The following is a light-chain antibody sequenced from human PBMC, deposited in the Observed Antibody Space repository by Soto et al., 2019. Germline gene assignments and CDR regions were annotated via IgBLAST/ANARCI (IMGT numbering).Light chain of an antibody. CDR3: SSYTGINNGI. J-gene: IGLJ2*01. Sequence: QSALTQPPSASGSPGQSVTISCTGTSSDVGGYNYVSWYQQHPGKAPKVMIYEVSKRPSGVPDRFSGSKSGNTASLTVSGLQAEDEADYYCSSYTGINNGIFGGGTKVTVL. V-gene: IGLV2-8*01. CDR1: SSDVGGYNY. CDR2: EVS.